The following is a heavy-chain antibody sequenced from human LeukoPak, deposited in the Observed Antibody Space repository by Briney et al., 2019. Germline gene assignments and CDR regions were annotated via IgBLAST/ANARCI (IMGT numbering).Heavy chain of an antibody. CDR1: GFTFSSYS. CDR3: TRDDSSGYHVTDY. Sequence: GGSLRLSCAASGFTFSSYSMNWVRQAPGKGLEWVSSISSSSSYIYYADSVKGRFTISRDNAKNSLYLQMNSLRAEDTAVYYCTRDDSSGYHVTDYWGQGTLVTVSS. D-gene: IGHD3-22*01. J-gene: IGHJ4*02. V-gene: IGHV3-21*01. CDR2: ISSSSSYI.